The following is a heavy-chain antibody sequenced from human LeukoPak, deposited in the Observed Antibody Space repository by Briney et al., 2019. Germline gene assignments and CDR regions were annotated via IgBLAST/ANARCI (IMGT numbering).Heavy chain of an antibody. D-gene: IGHD3-22*01. CDR2: INPNSGGT. Sequence: GASVKVSCKASGYTFTGYYMHWVRQAPGQGLEWMGWINPNSGGTNYAQRFQGRVTMTRDTSITTAYMELSRLRFDDTAVYYCARDSNMIVVPIGGIDIWGQGTMVTVSS. J-gene: IGHJ3*02. CDR3: ARDSNMIVVPIGGIDI. CDR1: GYTFTGYY. V-gene: IGHV1-2*02.